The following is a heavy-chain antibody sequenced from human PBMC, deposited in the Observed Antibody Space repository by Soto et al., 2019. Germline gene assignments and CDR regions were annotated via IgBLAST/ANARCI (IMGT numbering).Heavy chain of an antibody. J-gene: IGHJ5*02. CDR1: GGSISSYF. D-gene: IGHD3-22*01. CDR2: IYYSGST. CDR3: ARHLGYDSSGYYRNWFDP. Sequence: SETLSLTCTVSGGSISSYFWTWIRQPPGRGLEWIGYIYYSGSTNYNPSLKSRVTISVDTSKNQFSLKLSSVTAADTAVYYCARHLGYDSSGYYRNWFDPWGQGTLVTVSS. V-gene: IGHV4-59*08.